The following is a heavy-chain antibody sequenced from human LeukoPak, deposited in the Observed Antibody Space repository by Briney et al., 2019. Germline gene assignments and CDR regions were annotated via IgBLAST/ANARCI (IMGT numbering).Heavy chain of an antibody. D-gene: IGHD5-18*01. V-gene: IGHV4-34*01. CDR3: ARFGDTAMVDI. Sequence: SETLSLTCAVYGGSFSGYYWSWIRQPPGKGLEWIGEINHSGSTNYNPSLKSRVTISVDTSKNQFSLKLSSVTAADTAVYYCARFGDTAMVDIWGQGTMVTVSS. CDR1: GGSFSGYY. J-gene: IGHJ3*02. CDR2: INHSGST.